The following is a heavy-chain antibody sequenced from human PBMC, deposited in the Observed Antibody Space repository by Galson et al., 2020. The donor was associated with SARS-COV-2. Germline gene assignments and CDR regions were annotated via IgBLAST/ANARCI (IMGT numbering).Heavy chain of an antibody. V-gene: IGHV4-30-4*01. Sequence: SETLSLTCTVSGVSISSGDFHWSWIRQPPGTGLEWIGYIYYSGSAYYNPSLKSRVAISVDSSKNQFSLKMNSVTAADTAVYFCARAYGIYCSNIGCPFDQWGQGTLVTVSS. CDR3: ARAYGIYCSNIGCPFDQ. D-gene: IGHD2-2*01. CDR1: GVSISSGDFH. CDR2: IYYSGSA. J-gene: IGHJ4*02.